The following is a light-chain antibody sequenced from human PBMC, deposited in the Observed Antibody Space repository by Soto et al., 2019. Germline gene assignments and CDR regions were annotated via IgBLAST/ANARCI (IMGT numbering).Light chain of an antibody. J-gene: IGKJ2*01. CDR1: QRVSTN. CDR3: QQDNNWPYT. V-gene: IGKV3-15*01. Sequence: IVMTQSPATLPVSPGETATLSCTAPQRVSTNLAWYQQKPGQAPRLPIYAASSMATGVPARFSGSGSGTDFTLTISSLQSEDVALSYGQQDNNWPYTLGQGTRL. CDR2: AAS.